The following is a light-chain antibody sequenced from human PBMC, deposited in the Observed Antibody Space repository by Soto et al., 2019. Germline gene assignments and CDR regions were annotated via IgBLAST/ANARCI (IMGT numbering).Light chain of an antibody. CDR3: QQRTDWPRYT. V-gene: IGKV3-11*01. Sequence: EIVLTQSPATLSLSPGERATLSCRASQSVGSYLAWYQHKSGQAPRLLIYDASNRATGIPVRFSGSGSGTDFTLTISSLESEDFAVYYCQQRTDWPRYTFGQGTNLEIK. CDR2: DAS. J-gene: IGKJ2*01. CDR1: QSVGSY.